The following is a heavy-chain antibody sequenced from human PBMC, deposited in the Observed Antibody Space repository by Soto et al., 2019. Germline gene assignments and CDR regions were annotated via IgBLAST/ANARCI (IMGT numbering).Heavy chain of an antibody. CDR2: ISGSGGST. D-gene: IGHD1-26*01. CDR1: GFTFSSYA. Sequence: PGESLRLSCAASGFTFSSYAMSWVRQAPGKGLEWVSGISGSGGSTYYADSVKGRFTISRDNSKDTLYLQMSTLRAEDTAIYYCAKTLVGATYYNYYGMDVWGQGTTVTVSS. CDR3: AKTLVGATYYNYYGMDV. V-gene: IGHV3-23*01. J-gene: IGHJ6*02.